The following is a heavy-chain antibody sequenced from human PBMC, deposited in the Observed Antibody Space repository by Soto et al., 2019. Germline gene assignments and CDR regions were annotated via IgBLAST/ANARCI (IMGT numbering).Heavy chain of an antibody. D-gene: IGHD3-16*01. CDR1: GGSFSGYY. V-gene: IGHV4-34*01. J-gene: IGHJ4*02. CDR3: ARSGPKSPMITFGGYPRPKFEIDY. CDR2: INHSGST. Sequence: SETLSLTCAVYGGSFSGYYWSWIRQPPGKGLEWIGEINHSGSTNYNPSLKSRVTISVDTSKNQFSLKLSSVTAADTAVYYCARSGPKSPMITFGGYPRPKFEIDYWGQGTLVTVSS.